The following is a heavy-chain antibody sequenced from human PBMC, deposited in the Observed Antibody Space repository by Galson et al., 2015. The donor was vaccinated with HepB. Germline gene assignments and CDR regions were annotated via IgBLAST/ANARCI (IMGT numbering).Heavy chain of an antibody. Sequence: SVKVSCKASAYTFTRYAIAWVRQAPGQGLEWMGWISASNGNTNYARKVQGRVTMTTDTSTSTAYMELKRLRSDDTAVYYCARDRGILAAGDCHFDYWGQGTPVTVSP. CDR3: ARDRGILAAGDCHFDY. V-gene: IGHV1-18*01. D-gene: IGHD6-13*01. CDR2: ISASNGNT. J-gene: IGHJ4*02. CDR1: AYTFTRYA.